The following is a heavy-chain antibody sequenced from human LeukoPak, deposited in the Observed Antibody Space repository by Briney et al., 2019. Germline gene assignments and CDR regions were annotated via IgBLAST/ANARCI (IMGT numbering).Heavy chain of an antibody. CDR3: ARTYYDSTGYYGWEYYFDY. Sequence: KPGRSLRLSCAASGFTFSTYGMHWVRQAPVKGLEWVAVISYDGSNYYYADSVKGRFTISRDNSKNTLYLQMNSLRAEDTAVYYCARTYYDSTGYYGWEYYFDYWGQGTLVTVSS. D-gene: IGHD3-22*01. CDR2: ISYDGSNY. CDR1: GFTFSTYG. J-gene: IGHJ4*02. V-gene: IGHV3-30*03.